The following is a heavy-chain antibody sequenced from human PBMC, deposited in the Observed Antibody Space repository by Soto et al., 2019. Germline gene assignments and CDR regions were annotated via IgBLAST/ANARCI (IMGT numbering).Heavy chain of an antibody. CDR1: GGSFSGYY. J-gene: IGHJ6*03. V-gene: IGHV4-34*01. D-gene: IGHD3-10*01. CDR2: INHSGST. CDR3: ARGALYYGSGSYSHYYYYMDV. Sequence: SETLSLTCAVYGGSFSGYYWSWIRQPPGKGLEWIGEINHSGSTNYNPSLKSRVTISVDTSKNQFSLKLSSVTAADTAVYYCARGALYYGSGSYSHYYYYMDVWGKGTTVTVSS.